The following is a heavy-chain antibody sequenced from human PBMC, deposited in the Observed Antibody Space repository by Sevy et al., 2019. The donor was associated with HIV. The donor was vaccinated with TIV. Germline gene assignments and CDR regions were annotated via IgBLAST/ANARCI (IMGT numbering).Heavy chain of an antibody. Sequence: GGSLRLSCAASGFTFGSYGMHWVRQAPGKGLEWVAVISYDGSNKYYADSVKGRFTISRDNSKNTLYLQMNSLRAEDTAVYYCANDDNYYDSSGYYLGDYWGQRTLVTVSS. CDR2: ISYDGSNK. J-gene: IGHJ4*02. V-gene: IGHV3-30*18. CDR1: GFTFGSYG. CDR3: ANDDNYYDSSGYYLGDY. D-gene: IGHD3-22*01.